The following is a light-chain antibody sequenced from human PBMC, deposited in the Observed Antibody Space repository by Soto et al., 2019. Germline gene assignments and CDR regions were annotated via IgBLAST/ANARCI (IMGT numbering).Light chain of an antibody. J-gene: IGKJ1*01. CDR1: KSVGGD. CDR3: QQRTNWPWT. CDR2: DAS. V-gene: IGKV3-11*01. Sequence: PGHGASLSCRASKSVGGDLVWYQQHPGQAPRLLIYDASNRATGIPPRFSGSGSGTDFTLTISSLEPEDFAVYYCQQRTNWPWTFGQGTKVDIK.